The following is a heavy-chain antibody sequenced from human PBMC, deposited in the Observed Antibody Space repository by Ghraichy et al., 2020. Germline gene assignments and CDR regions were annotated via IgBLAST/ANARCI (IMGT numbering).Heavy chain of an antibody. CDR1: GYTFSDYY. CDR2: INPNTGGT. CDR3: ARSGVIVVATTGHFFDF. D-gene: IGHD5-12*01. Sequence: ASVKVSCKASGYTFSDYYMHWVRQAPGQGLEWMGWINPNTGGTKSAQKFQGRVTMTRDTSINTVYMELSGLRSDDTAVYYCARSGVIVVATTGHFFDFWGQGTMVTVSP. V-gene: IGHV1-2*02. J-gene: IGHJ3*01.